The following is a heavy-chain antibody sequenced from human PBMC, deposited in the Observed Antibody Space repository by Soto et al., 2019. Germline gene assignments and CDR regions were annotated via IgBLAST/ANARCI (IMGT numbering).Heavy chain of an antibody. CDR2: IYYSGST. D-gene: IGHD3-3*01. Sequence: SETLSLTCTVSGGSISSYYWSWIRQPPGKGLEWIGYIYYSGSTNYNPSLKSRVTISVDTSKNQFSLKLSSVTAADTAVYYCARVGVVTDAFDIWGQGTMVTVSS. J-gene: IGHJ3*02. CDR3: ARVGVVTDAFDI. CDR1: GGSISSYY. V-gene: IGHV4-59*01.